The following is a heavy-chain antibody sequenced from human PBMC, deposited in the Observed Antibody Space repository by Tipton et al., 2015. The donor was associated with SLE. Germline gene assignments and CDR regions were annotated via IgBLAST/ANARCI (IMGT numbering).Heavy chain of an antibody. CDR2: VYTAGST. CDR3: ARIIAGHGDAFDV. J-gene: IGHJ3*01. Sequence: TLSLTCTVSGGSIGNNYWHWIRQSTGKGLEWIGRVYTAGSTRHKPSLESRLSPSFERRVTMSVDPSKNQFSLTLMSGTAADAAVYFCARIIAGHGDAFDVWGQGTMVTVSS. CDR1: GGSIGNNY. V-gene: IGHV4-4*07.